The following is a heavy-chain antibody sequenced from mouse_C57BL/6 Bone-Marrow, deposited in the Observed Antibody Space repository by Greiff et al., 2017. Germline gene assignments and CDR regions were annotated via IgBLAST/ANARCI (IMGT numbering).Heavy chain of an antibody. CDR1: GYTFTSYG. D-gene: IGHD2-4*01. Sequence: QVQLKESGAELARPGASVKLSCKASGYTFTSYGISWVKQRTGQGLEWIGEIYPRSGNTYYNEKFKGKDTLTADKSSSTAYMELRSLTSEDSAVYFCASNYDNYFDYWGQGTTLTVSS. CDR3: ASNYDNYFDY. CDR2: IYPRSGNT. J-gene: IGHJ2*01. V-gene: IGHV1-81*01.